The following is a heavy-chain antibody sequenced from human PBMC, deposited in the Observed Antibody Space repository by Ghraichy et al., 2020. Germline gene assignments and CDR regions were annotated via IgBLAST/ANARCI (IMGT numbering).Heavy chain of an antibody. CDR3: ARDSPSTIAVAGVDSGGMDV. J-gene: IGHJ6*02. D-gene: IGHD6-19*01. V-gene: IGHV4-59*01. CDR1: GGSISSYY. CDR2: IYYSGST. Sequence: SETLSLTCTVSGGSISSYYWSWIRQPPGKGLEWIGYIYYSGSTNYNPSLKSRVTISVDTSKNQFSLKLSSVTAADTAVYYCARDSPSTIAVAGVDSGGMDVWGQGTTVTVSS.